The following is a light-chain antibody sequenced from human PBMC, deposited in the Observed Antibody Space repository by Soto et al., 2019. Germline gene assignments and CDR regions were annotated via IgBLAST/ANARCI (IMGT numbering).Light chain of an antibody. J-gene: IGKJ1*01. CDR2: GAS. V-gene: IGKV3-15*01. CDR1: QSVSSN. CDR3: PQSNNLSPWT. Sequence: EIVMTQSPATLSVSPGERATLSCRASQSVSSNLAWYQQKPGQAPRLLIYGASTRATGIPARFSGSGSGTEFTLTISSLRSEAFADYYCPQSNNLSPWTFGQGTNVEIK.